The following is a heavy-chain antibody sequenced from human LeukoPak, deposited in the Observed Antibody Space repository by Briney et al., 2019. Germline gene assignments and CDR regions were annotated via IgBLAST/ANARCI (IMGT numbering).Heavy chain of an antibody. CDR3: ARDSLPHPVGYSYGLVDY. CDR2: ISWNSGSI. D-gene: IGHD5-18*01. Sequence: GGSLRLSCAASGFTFDDYAMHWVRQAPGKGLEWVSGISWNSGSIGYADSVKGRFTISRDNAKNSLYLQMNSLRAEDTAVYYCARDSLPHPVGYSYGLVDYWGQGTLVTVSS. CDR1: GFTFDDYA. V-gene: IGHV3-9*01. J-gene: IGHJ4*02.